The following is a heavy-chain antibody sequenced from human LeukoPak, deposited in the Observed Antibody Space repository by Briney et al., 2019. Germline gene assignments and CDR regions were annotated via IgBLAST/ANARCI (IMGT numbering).Heavy chain of an antibody. J-gene: IGHJ4*02. V-gene: IGHV4-4*07. CDR3: ARDEFSSSGYYFDY. Sequence: SETLSLTCTVSGGSISSYYWSWIRQPAGKGLEWIGRIYTSGSTNYNPSLKSRVTMSVDTSKNQFSLKLGSVTAADTAVYYCARDEFSSSGYYFDYWGQGTLVTVSS. D-gene: IGHD3-22*01. CDR1: GGSISSYY. CDR2: IYTSGST.